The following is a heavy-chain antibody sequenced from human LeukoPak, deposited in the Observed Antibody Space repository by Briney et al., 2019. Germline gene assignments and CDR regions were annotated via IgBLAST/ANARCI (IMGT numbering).Heavy chain of an antibody. D-gene: IGHD2-15*01. CDR1: GFTFSTYA. CDR3: AKASVGYCSGAFCYPFDS. Sequence: PGGSLRLSCAASGFTFSTYAMSWVRQTPGKGLEWVAAISGDNPGTYHATSVRGRFSISRDNSKNTLHLQMNGLKAEDAAIYYCAKASVGYCSGAFCYPFDSWGQGTLVTVSS. CDR2: ISGDNPGT. V-gene: IGHV3-23*01. J-gene: IGHJ4*02.